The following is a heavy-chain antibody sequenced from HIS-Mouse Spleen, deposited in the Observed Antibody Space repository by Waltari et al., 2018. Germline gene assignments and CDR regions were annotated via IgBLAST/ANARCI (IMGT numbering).Heavy chain of an antibody. CDR2: IYYGGST. D-gene: IGHD6-13*01. CDR3: AREIPYSSSWYDWYFDL. V-gene: IGHV4-39*07. J-gene: IGHJ2*01. CDR1: GGPISRSSYY. Sequence: QLQLQESGPGLVKPSETLSLTCTVSGGPISRSSYYLGWIRQPPGKGLEWIGSIYYGGSTYYNPSLKSRVTISVDTSKNQFSLKLSSVTAADTAVYYCAREIPYSSSWYDWYFDLWGRGTLVTVSS.